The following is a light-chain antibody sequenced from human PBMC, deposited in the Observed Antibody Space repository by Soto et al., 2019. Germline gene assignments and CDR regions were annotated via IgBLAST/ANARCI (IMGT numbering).Light chain of an antibody. Sequence: QSVLTQPPSASGTPGQRVTISCSGSDSNIGRHSVFWYQHFPGTAPKRLLLGNDPRPSGVPDRFSGSKSGTSASLAISGLRSEDEADYYCAAWDDSLSGVVFGGGTKLTVL. V-gene: IGLV1-47*01. CDR3: AAWDDSLSGVV. CDR1: DSNIGRHS. CDR2: GND. J-gene: IGLJ2*01.